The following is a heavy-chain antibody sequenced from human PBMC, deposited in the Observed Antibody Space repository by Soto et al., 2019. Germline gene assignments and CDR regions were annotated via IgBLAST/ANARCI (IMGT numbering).Heavy chain of an antibody. D-gene: IGHD2-21*02. CDR2: INHSGST. V-gene: IGHV4-34*01. J-gene: IGHJ6*02. CDR1: GGSFSGYY. Sequence: SETLSLTCAVYGGSFSGYYWSWIRQPPGKGLEWIGEINHSGSTNYNPSLKSRVTISVDTSKNQFSLKLSSVTAADTAMYYCARPDTTAGPYYYYGMDVWGQGTTVTVSS. CDR3: ARPDTTAGPYYYYGMDV.